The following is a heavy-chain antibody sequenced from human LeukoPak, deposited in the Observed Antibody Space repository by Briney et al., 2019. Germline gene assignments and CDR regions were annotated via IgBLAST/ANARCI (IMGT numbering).Heavy chain of an antibody. CDR1: GYTFTSYD. CDR2: MNPNSGNT. CDR3: ARVDYDFWSGYPSNWFDP. D-gene: IGHD3-3*01. J-gene: IGHJ5*02. V-gene: IGHV1-8*01. Sequence: ASVKVSCKASGYTFTSYDINWVRQATGHGLEWMGWMNPNSGNTGYAQKFQGRVTMTRNTSISTAYMELSSLRSEDTAVYYCARVDYDFWSGYPSNWFDPWGQGTLVTVSS.